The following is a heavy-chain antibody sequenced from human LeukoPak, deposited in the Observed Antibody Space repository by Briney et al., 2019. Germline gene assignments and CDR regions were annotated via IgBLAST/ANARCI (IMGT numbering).Heavy chain of an antibody. D-gene: IGHD5-18*01. Sequence: QPGGSLRLSCAASGFTFSSYAMSWVRQAPGKGLEWVSAISGSGGSTYYADSVKGRFTISRDNSKNTPYLQMNSLRAEDTAVYYCAKDYIPWIQLPSCWFDPWGQGTLVTVSS. CDR1: GFTFSSYA. CDR3: AKDYIPWIQLPSCWFDP. CDR2: ISGSGGST. J-gene: IGHJ5*02. V-gene: IGHV3-23*01.